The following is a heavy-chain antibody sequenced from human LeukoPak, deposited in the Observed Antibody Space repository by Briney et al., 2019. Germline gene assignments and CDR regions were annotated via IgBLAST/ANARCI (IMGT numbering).Heavy chain of an antibody. CDR1: GFTFSSYS. V-gene: IGHV3-21*01. D-gene: IGHD1-26*01. J-gene: IGHJ3*02. Sequence: GGSLRLSCAASGFTFSSYSMNWVRQAPGKGLEWVSSISSSSSYIYYADSVKGRFTISRDNAKNSLYLQMNSLRAEDTAVYYCARVRGSYLDDAFDIWGQGTMVTVSS. CDR2: ISSSSSYI. CDR3: ARVRGSYLDDAFDI.